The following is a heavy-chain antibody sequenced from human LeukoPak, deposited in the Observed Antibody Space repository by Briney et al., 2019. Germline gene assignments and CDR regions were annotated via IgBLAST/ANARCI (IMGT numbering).Heavy chain of an antibody. CDR1: GFGFSNFW. J-gene: IGHJ4*02. D-gene: IGHD5-18*01. V-gene: IGHV3-74*01. Sequence: GGSLRLSCAASGFGFSNFWMHWVRQAPGKGLVWVSRIKTDGTTTVYADSVKGRFTISRDNAKNTLYLQMNSLRAEDTAVYYCAKGDTAMIRRYYFDTWGQGTLVTVSS. CDR2: IKTDGTTT. CDR3: AKGDTAMIRRYYFDT.